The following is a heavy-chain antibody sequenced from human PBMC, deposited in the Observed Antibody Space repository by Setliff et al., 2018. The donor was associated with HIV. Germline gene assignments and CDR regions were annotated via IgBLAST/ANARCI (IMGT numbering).Heavy chain of an antibody. J-gene: IGHJ5*02. CDR1: GGSFSDYY. CDR2: IHNSGTT. CDR3: ARSNLEPTSRLFDP. V-gene: IGHV4-34*01. Sequence: PSETLSLTCAVYGGSFSDYYWNWLRQPPGKGPEWIGYIHNSGTTHYNPAFESRLIISLDMSNNRFSLNLASVTAADTAVYYCARSNLEPTSRLFDPWGPGILVTVSS. D-gene: IGHD1-1*01.